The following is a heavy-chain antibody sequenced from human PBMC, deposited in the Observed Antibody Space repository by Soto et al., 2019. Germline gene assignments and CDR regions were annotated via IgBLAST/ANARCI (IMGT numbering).Heavy chain of an antibody. Sequence: ASVKVSCKASGYTFTSYYMHWVRQAPGQGLEWMGIINPSGGSTSYAQKFQGRVTMTRDTSTSTVYMELSSLRSEDTAVYYCAREIVVVVAATRFSADYWGQGTLVTVSS. D-gene: IGHD2-15*01. CDR2: INPSGGST. J-gene: IGHJ4*02. CDR3: AREIVVVVAATRFSADY. V-gene: IGHV1-46*01. CDR1: GYTFTSYY.